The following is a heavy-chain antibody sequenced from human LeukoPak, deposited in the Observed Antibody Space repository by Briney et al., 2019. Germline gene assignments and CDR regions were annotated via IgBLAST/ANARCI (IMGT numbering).Heavy chain of an antibody. D-gene: IGHD5-12*01. J-gene: IGHJ4*02. Sequence: SETLSLTCKVSGSSINGYYWSWIRQPPGKGLEWIGYIFYSGSTKYNPSLKSRVTISVDTSKNQFSLKLSSVTAADTAVYYCASSSGYRYFDYWGQGTLVTVSS. CDR3: ASSSGYRYFDY. CDR1: GSSINGYY. CDR2: IFYSGST. V-gene: IGHV4-59*01.